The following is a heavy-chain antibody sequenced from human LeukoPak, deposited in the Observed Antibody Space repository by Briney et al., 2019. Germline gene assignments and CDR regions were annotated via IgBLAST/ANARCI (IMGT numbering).Heavy chain of an antibody. V-gene: IGHV1-18*01. Sequence: ASVKVSCKASGGTFSSYAISWVRQAPGQGLEWMGWISAYNGNTNYAQKLQGRVTMTTDTSTSTAYMELRSLRSDDTAVYYCARGSHDAGAFDIWGQGTMVTVSS. J-gene: IGHJ3*02. CDR2: ISAYNGNT. CDR3: ARGSHDAGAFDI. D-gene: IGHD2-8*01. CDR1: GGTFSSYA.